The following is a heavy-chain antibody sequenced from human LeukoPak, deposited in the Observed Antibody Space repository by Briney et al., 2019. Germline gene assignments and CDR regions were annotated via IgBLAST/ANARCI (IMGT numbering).Heavy chain of an antibody. V-gene: IGHV4-34*01. CDR2: INHIGST. J-gene: IGHJ4*02. CDR3: ARVDCSSTSCPPFDY. D-gene: IGHD2-2*01. Sequence: SETLSLTCAVYGGSFSGYYLSWIRQPPGKGLEWIGEINHIGSTHYNPSLKRRVTISVDTSKNQSSLKLSSVTAADTAVYYCARVDCSSTSCPPFDYWGQGTLVTVSS. CDR1: GGSFSGYY.